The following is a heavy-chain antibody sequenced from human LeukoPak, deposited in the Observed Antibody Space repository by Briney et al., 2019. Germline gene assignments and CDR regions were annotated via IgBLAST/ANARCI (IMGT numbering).Heavy chain of an antibody. CDR3: ARYDYGGNYDY. CDR1: GFTFSAYW. J-gene: IGHJ4*02. CDR2: IKQDGSEN. D-gene: IGHD4-23*01. V-gene: IGHV3-7*04. Sequence: GGSLRLSCAASGFTFSAYWMSWVRHAPGKGLQWLANIKQDGSENYYGASVKGRFTISRDNAKNSLYLQMNSLRAEDTAVYYCARYDYGGNYDYWGQGTLVTVSS.